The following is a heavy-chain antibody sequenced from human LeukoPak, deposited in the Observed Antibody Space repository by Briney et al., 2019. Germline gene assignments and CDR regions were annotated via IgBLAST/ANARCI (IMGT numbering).Heavy chain of an antibody. D-gene: IGHD3-10*01. CDR2: IRYDGSNK. V-gene: IGHV3-30*02. Sequence: GGSLRLSRAASGFTFSSYGMHWVRQAPGKGLEWVAFIRYDGSNKYYADSVKGRFTISRDNSKNTLYLQMNSLRAEDTAVYYCAKDAYYYGSGSYLGYFDYWGQGTLVTVSS. CDR1: GFTFSSYG. J-gene: IGHJ4*02. CDR3: AKDAYYYGSGSYLGYFDY.